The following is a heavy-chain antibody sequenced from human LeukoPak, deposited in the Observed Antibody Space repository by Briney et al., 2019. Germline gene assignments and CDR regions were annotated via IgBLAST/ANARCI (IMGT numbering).Heavy chain of an antibody. CDR1: GGSFSAYS. D-gene: IGHD4-17*01. Sequence: SETLSLTCAVYGGSFSAYSWSWIRQPPGKGLEWIGEINHSGSTIYNPSLKSRVTMSVDTSKNQFSLKLSSVTAADTAVYYCARGDYGARADYWGQGTLVTVSS. CDR2: INHSGST. J-gene: IGHJ4*02. V-gene: IGHV4-34*01. CDR3: ARGDYGARADY.